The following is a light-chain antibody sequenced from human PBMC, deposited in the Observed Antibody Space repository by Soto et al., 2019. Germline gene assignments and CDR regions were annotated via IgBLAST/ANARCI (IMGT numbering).Light chain of an antibody. J-gene: IGLJ2*01. V-gene: IGLV4-69*01. Sequence: QLVLTQSPSASASLGASVNLTCTLSSGHSGYPIAWHQEQSEKGPRYLMKVNSDGSHSKGDGIPDRFSGSSSGAERHLTISGLQSEDEADYYCQTWGTGTHMVFGGGTKVTVL. CDR1: SGHSGYP. CDR2: VNSDGSH. CDR3: QTWGTGTHMV.